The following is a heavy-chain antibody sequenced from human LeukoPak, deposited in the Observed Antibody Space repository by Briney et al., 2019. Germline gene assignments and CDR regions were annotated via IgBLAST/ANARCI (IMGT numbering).Heavy chain of an antibody. CDR3: ARGKYDSSPFLQH. CDR2: ISSSGSII. Sequence: SGGSLRLSCAASGFTFSSYSMSWVRQAPGKGLEWVSYISSSGSIIYYADSVKGRFTISRDNAKNSLYLQMNSLRAEDTAVYYCARGKYDSSPFLQHWGQGTLVTVSS. CDR1: GFTFSSYS. J-gene: IGHJ1*01. V-gene: IGHV3-11*01. D-gene: IGHD3-22*01.